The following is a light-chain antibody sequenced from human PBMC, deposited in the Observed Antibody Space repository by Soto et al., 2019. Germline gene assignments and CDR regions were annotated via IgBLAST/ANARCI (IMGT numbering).Light chain of an antibody. CDR2: GAS. Sequence: EIVLTQSPGTLSLSPGERATLSCRASQSVTSNYLAWYQQKPGQAPWLLVFGASIRDPGIPDRFSGSVSEEDFTLTISRLEPEDFSVHYCRQCGSSSGTFGQGTKVEIK. V-gene: IGKV3-20*01. CDR1: QSVTSNY. J-gene: IGKJ1*01. CDR3: RQCGSSSGT.